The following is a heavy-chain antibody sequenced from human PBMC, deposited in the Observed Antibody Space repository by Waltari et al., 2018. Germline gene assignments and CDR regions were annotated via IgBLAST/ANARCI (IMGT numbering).Heavy chain of an antibody. CDR2: IRREPYNYAT. V-gene: IGHV3-73*01. CDR1: GFSFSASS. Sequence: EVQVVESGGGLVQPGGSLKLSCATSGFSFSASSIHWVRQTSGKGLEWVGRIRREPYNYATAYSASVKGRFTISRDDSKNTAFLQMNSLMTEDTAVYYCSGGEVTGTDFWGQGTLVTVSS. J-gene: IGHJ4*02. D-gene: IGHD6-19*01. CDR3: SGGEVTGTDF.